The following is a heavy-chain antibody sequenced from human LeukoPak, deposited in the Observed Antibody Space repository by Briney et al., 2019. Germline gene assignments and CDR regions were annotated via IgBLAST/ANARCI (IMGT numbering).Heavy chain of an antibody. Sequence: GGSLRLSCAASGFTVSSNYMSWVGQAPGKELDGVAGIYGGGSTYYANSVKGRVTTSRDKSNNTLYLQMNSLRAEDTAVYYCARAIPLGVVTVFDAFDIWGQGTMVTVSS. J-gene: IGHJ3*02. D-gene: IGHD2-21*02. CDR2: IYGGGST. V-gene: IGHV3-53*01. CDR3: ARAIPLGVVTVFDAFDI. CDR1: GFTVSSNY.